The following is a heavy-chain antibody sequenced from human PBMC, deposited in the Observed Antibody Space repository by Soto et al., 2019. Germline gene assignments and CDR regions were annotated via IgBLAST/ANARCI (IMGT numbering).Heavy chain of an antibody. V-gene: IGHV3-15*01. Sequence: EVQLVESGGGLVKPGGSLRLSCAASGFTFSNAWMSWVRQAPGKGLEWVGRIKSKTDGGTTDYAAPVKGRFPISRDDSKNTLYLQMNSLKTEDTAVYYCPTEALHLGELSLDSWGQGTLVTVSS. D-gene: IGHD3-16*02. CDR3: PTEALHLGELSLDS. CDR2: IKSKTDGGTT. J-gene: IGHJ5*01. CDR1: GFTFSNAW.